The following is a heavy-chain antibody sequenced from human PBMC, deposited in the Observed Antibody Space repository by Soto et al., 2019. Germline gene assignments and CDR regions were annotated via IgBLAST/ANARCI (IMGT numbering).Heavy chain of an antibody. CDR1: VFAFSSYT. CDR2: ISGGGDYI. Sequence: EVQLVESGGGLVKPGGSLRLSCAASVFAFSSYTMNWVRQAPGKGLEWVSSISGGGDYIYYTGSVKGRFSISRDNAKNSLYLKMDSLRAEDTAVYYCSSLSRFALDYWGQVTLVTVSS. V-gene: IGHV3-21*01. D-gene: IGHD3-10*01. J-gene: IGHJ4*01. CDR3: SSLSRFALDY.